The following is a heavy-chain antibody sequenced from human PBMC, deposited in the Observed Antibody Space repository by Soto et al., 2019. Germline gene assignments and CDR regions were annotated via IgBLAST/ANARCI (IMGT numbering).Heavy chain of an antibody. CDR2: SNHSGST. CDR3: ARRHAFQHDYSNYEDY. Sequence: QVQLQQWGAGLLKPSETLSLTCAVSGGSFSGYYWRWLRQHPVKGLEWIGESNHSGSTNYHPPLNSRVTMSVDTTKHQHSPKLSYVNAADTAVYYCARRHAFQHDYSNYEDYWGQGTLVPVSS. V-gene: IGHV4-34*01. D-gene: IGHD4-4*01. J-gene: IGHJ4*02. CDR1: GGSFSGYY.